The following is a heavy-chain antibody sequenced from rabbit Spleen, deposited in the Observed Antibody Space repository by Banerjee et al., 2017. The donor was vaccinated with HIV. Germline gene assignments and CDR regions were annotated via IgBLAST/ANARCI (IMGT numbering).Heavy chain of an antibody. V-gene: IGHV1S45*01. CDR3: ARAWNGYGGEANL. CDR2: INTSTGTT. D-gene: IGHD6-1*01. J-gene: IGHJ4*01. CDR1: GFSLNSDYV. Sequence: QEQLVESGGGLFQPGGSLALTCKASGFSLNSDYVMCWVRQAPGKGLEWIGCINTSTGTTVYANWAKGRFTFSKTSSTTVTLQMTSLTAADTATYFCARAWNGYGGEANLWGQGTLVTVS.